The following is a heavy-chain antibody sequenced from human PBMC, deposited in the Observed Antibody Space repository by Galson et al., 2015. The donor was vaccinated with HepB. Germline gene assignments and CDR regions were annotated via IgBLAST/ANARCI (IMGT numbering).Heavy chain of an antibody. CDR3: ARLRIAARPVFDAFDI. J-gene: IGHJ3*02. V-gene: IGHV2-70*01. D-gene: IGHD6-6*01. CDR2: IDWDDDK. CDR1: GFSLSTSGMC. Sequence: PALVKPTPPLTLTCTFSGFSLSTSGMCVSWIRQPPGKALEWLALIDWDDDKYYSTSLKTRLTISKDTSKNQVVLTMTNMDPVDTATYYCARLRIAARPVFDAFDIWGQGTMVTVSS.